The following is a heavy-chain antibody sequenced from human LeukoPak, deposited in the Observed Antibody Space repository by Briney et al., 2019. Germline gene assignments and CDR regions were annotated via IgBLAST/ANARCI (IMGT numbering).Heavy chain of an antibody. Sequence: GESLKISCKGSGYSFTNYWIGWVRQMPGKGLEWMGIIYPGDSDIRYSPSFQGQVTISADKSISTAYLQWSSLKASDTAMYYCARGYVGSGSPNGFFDYWGQGTLVSVSS. CDR3: ARGYVGSGSPNGFFDY. D-gene: IGHD1-26*01. J-gene: IGHJ4*02. CDR2: IYPGDSDI. CDR1: GYSFTNYW. V-gene: IGHV5-51*01.